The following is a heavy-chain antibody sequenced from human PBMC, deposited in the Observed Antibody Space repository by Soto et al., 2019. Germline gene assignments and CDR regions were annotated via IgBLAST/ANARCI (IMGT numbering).Heavy chain of an antibody. V-gene: IGHV4-59*08. CDR2: IYYSGST. J-gene: IGHJ4*02. D-gene: IGHD3-9*01. CDR1: GGSISSYY. CDR3: ASALRYFDWSRLDY. Sequence: PSETLSLTCTVSGGSISSYYWSWIRQPPGKGLEWIGYIYYSGSTNYNPSLKSRVTISVDTSKNQFSLKLSSVTAADTAVYYCASALRYFDWSRLDYWGQGTLVPVSS.